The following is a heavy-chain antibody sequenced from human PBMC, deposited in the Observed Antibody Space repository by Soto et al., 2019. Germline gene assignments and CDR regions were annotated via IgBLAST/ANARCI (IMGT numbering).Heavy chain of an antibody. CDR1: GFTFSSYS. V-gene: IGHV3-48*01. CDR3: ASHDCSSTSCYVQVAFDI. J-gene: IGHJ3*02. D-gene: IGHD2-2*01. Sequence: PGGSLSLSCAASGFTFSSYSMNWVRQAPGKGLEWVSYISSSSSTIYYADSVKGRFTISRDNAKNSLYLQMNSLRAEDTAVYYCASHDCSSTSCYVQVAFDIWGQGTMVTVSS. CDR2: ISSSSSTI.